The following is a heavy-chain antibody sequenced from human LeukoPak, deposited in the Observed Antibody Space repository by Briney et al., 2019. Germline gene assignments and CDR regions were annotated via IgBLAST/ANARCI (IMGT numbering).Heavy chain of an antibody. CDR2: IYYSGST. CDR1: GGSISSYY. J-gene: IGHJ6*03. V-gene: IGHV4-59*01. D-gene: IGHD3-10*02. CDR3: ARVYGESYYYYYYMDV. Sequence: PSETLSLTCTVSGGSISSYYWSWIRQPPGKGLEWIGYIYYSGSTNYNPSLKSRVTISVDTSKNQFSLKLSSVTAADTAVYYCARVYGESYYYYYYMDVWGKGTTVTISS.